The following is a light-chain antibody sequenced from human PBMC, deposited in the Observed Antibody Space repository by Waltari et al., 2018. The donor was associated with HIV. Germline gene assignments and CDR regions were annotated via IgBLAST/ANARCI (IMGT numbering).Light chain of an antibody. J-gene: IGLJ2*01. CDR1: STDAGGHTS. CDR3: SSYAGSTVI. CDR2: EVS. Sequence: QSALTEPPSASGSPGQSVPIPCIATSTDAGGHTSVSWYQPHTGKSPKLIIYEVSKRPSGVPDRFSGSKSVNTASLTVSGLQADDEADFYCSSYAGSTVIFGGGTKLTVL. V-gene: IGLV2-8*01.